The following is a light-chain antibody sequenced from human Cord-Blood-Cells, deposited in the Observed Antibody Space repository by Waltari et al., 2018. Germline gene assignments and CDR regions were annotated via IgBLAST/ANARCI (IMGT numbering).Light chain of an antibody. Sequence: QSALPQPASVSGSPGQSITISCPGTSSDVGRSNLVSWYHQHPGKAPKLMIYEVSKRPSGVSNRFSGSKSGNTASLTISGLQAEDEADYYCCSYAGSSTLVFGGGTKLTVL. CDR2: EVS. CDR1: SSDVGRSNL. CDR3: CSYAGSSTLV. V-gene: IGLV2-23*02. J-gene: IGLJ3*02.